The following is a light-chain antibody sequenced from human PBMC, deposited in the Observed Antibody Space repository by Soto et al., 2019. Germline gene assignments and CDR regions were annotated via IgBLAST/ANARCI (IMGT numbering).Light chain of an antibody. CDR3: SAYTTSNTLVV. CDR1: SSDVGGYNY. Sequence: QSVLTQPASVSGSPGQSITISCTGTSSDVGGYNYVSWYQQHPGRAPKLIIYEVSNRPSGVSNRFSGSKSGNTASLAISGLQAEDEADYYCSAYTTSNTLVVFGGGTKLTVL. CDR2: EVS. J-gene: IGLJ2*01. V-gene: IGLV2-14*01.